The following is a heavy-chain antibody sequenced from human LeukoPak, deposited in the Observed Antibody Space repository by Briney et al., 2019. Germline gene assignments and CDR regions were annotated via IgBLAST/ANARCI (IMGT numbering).Heavy chain of an antibody. V-gene: IGHV3-30-3*01. Sequence: GGSLRLSCAASGFTFSSYAMHWVRQAPGKGLEWVAVISYDGSNKYYADSVKGRFTISRDNSKNTLYLQMNSLRAEDTAVYYCARALIAAAGTNYWGQGTLVTVSS. CDR1: GFTFSSYA. CDR2: ISYDGSNK. J-gene: IGHJ4*02. D-gene: IGHD6-13*01. CDR3: ARALIAAAGTNY.